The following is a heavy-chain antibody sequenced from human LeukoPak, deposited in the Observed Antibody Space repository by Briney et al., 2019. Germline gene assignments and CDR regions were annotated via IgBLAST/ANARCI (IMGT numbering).Heavy chain of an antibody. V-gene: IGHV3-7*03. CDR3: ARVAVGYYGSGSPLYYYYGMDV. CDR2: IKQDGSEK. D-gene: IGHD3-10*01. CDR1: RFTFSSYW. Sequence: GGSLRLSCAASRFTFSSYWMSWVRQAPGKGLEWVANIKQDGSEKYYVDSVKGRFTISRDNAKNSLYLQMNSLRAEDTAVYYCARVAVGYYGSGSPLYYYYGMDVWGKGTTVTVSS. J-gene: IGHJ6*04.